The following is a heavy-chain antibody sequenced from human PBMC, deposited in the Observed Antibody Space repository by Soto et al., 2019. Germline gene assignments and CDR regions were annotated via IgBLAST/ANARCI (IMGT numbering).Heavy chain of an antibody. CDR2: IIPIFGTA. D-gene: IGHD3-22*01. CDR3: ASHVYYYDSSGYYKNMDY. Sequence: SVKVSCKASGATFSSYAISWVRQAPGQGLEWMGGIIPIFGTANYAQKFQGRVTITADKSTSTAYMELSSLRSEDTAVYYCASHVYYYDSSGYYKNMDYWGQGTLVTVSS. J-gene: IGHJ4*02. CDR1: GATFSSYA. V-gene: IGHV1-69*06.